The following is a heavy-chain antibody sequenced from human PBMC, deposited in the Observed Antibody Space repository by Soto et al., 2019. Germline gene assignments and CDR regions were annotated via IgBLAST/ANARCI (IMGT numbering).Heavy chain of an antibody. Sequence: ASVKTFSKASWYTFSSYVIHWVLQAPGQRLEWMGWINAAHGDTKYSPKFQGRVTITRDTAASTAYMELSSLRSDDTAVYYCVRRHVSAPGIDWFGPWGQGTRVTSPQ. D-gene: IGHD6-13*01. CDR3: VRRHVSAPGIDWFGP. CDR1: WYTFSSYV. J-gene: IGHJ5*02. V-gene: IGHV1-3*01. CDR2: INAAHGDT.